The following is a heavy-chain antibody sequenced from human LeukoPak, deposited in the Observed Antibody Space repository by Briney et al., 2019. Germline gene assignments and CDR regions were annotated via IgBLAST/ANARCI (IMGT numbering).Heavy chain of an antibody. CDR2: ISSSSSYI. CDR1: GFTFSSYS. D-gene: IGHD3-9*01. CDR3: AKDSHFDWFIPPGYMDV. Sequence: GGSLRLSCAASGFTFSSYSMNWVRQAPGKGLEGVSSISSSSSYIYYADSVKGRFTISRDNAKNSLYLQMNSLRAEDTAVYYCAKDSHFDWFIPPGYMDVWGKGTTVTISS. J-gene: IGHJ6*03. V-gene: IGHV3-21*01.